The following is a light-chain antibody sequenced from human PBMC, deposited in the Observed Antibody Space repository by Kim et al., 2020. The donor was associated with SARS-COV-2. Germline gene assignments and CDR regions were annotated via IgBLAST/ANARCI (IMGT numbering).Light chain of an antibody. V-gene: IGKV1-5*03. J-gene: IGKJ1*01. CDR1: QSIRSW. Sequence: DIQMTQSPSTLSASVGDRVTITCRASQSIRSWLAWHQQKPGKAPKVLFYKASSLKSGVPSRFSGSESGTEFTLTISSLQPDDFATYYCQQYNSYPWTLGQGTKVDIK. CDR2: KAS. CDR3: QQYNSYPWT.